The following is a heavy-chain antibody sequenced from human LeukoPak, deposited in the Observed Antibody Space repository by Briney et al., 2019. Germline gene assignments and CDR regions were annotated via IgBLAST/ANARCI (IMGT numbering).Heavy chain of an antibody. J-gene: IGHJ3*02. CDR2: IYYSGST. CDR3: ARGGSAYDAFDI. CDR1: GGSISSYY. V-gene: IGHV4-59*01. Sequence: SESLSLTCPVSGGSISSYYWSWIRQPPGKGLEWIGYIYYSGSTNYNPSLKSRVTISVDTSKNQFSLKLSSVTAADTAVYYCARGGSAYDAFDIWGQGTMVTVSS. D-gene: IGHD3-10*01.